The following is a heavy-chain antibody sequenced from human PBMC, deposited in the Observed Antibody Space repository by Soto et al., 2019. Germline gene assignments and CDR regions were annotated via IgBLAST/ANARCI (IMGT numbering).Heavy chain of an antibody. Sequence: QVQLLQSGGEVRKPGASVKVSCKASGYTFSKYGISWVRQARGQGLEWMAWIDPSNGNTNYAQKFHGRVTLTTYTSTTTAYMDLRSVKSDDTAVYFCARGVPESNAYYYYMDVWGKGTTGTVSS. CDR3: ARGVPESNAYYYYMDV. CDR2: IDPSNGNT. J-gene: IGHJ6*03. V-gene: IGHV1-18*01. CDR1: GYTFSKYG.